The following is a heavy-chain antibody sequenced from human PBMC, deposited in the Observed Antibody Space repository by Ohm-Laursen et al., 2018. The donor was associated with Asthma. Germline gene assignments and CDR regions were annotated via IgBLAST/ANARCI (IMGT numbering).Heavy chain of an antibody. Sequence: TLSLTCTLSGASFSTYYWGWIRQPPGKGLEWIGYIYSTGSTNYNPSLESRVTISIDTSTNQFSLKLSSVTAADTAVYYCASSAYPLDYCSGGSCYSYWFDPWGQGTLVTVSS. V-gene: IGHV4-59*12. J-gene: IGHJ5*02. CDR2: IYSTGST. CDR1: GASFSTYY. CDR3: ASSAYPLDYCSGGSCYSYWFDP. D-gene: IGHD2-15*01.